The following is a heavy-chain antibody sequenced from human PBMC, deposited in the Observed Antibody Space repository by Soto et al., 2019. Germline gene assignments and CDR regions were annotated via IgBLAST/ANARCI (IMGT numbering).Heavy chain of an antibody. V-gene: IGHV4-31*03. CDR1: GGSISSGGYY. Sequence: QVQLQESGPGLVKPSPTLSLTCTVSGGSISSGGYYWSWIRQHPGKGLEWIGYIYYRGSTYYNPSLKSRVTISVDTSKNQFSLKLSSVTAADTAVYYCARDVHNYDYVWGSYRYLYYWGQGTLVTVSS. CDR2: IYYRGST. J-gene: IGHJ4*02. D-gene: IGHD3-16*02. CDR3: ARDVHNYDYVWGSYRYLYY.